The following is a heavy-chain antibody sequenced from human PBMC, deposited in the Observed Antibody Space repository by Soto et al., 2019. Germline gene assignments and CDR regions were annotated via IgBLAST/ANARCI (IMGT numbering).Heavy chain of an antibody. CDR1: GFTFSSYC. CDR2: ISYDGSNK. V-gene: IGHV3-30*03. D-gene: IGHD1-1*01. Sequence: GGSLRLTGAACGFTFSSYCMHWVRQAPCKGLEWVAVISYDGSNKYYADSVRGRFIISRDDSRKTVSLDMNSLRGEDSAVYYCATEGAKTTWNFDYWGQGTVVTFSS. CDR3: ATEGAKTTWNFDY. J-gene: IGHJ4*02.